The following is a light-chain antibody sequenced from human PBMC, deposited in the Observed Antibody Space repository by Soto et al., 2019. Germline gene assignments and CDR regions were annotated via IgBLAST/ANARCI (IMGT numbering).Light chain of an antibody. Sequence: DIQMTQSPSFVSAAVGDRVTLTCRASQDISNLLAWYQQKPGKAPTLLIYATSNLQRGVPSRFTGSGSGTDFTLTISRLEPEDFAVYYCQQYGTSPSTFCQGTKVDIK. V-gene: IGKV1-12*01. CDR2: ATS. J-gene: IGKJ1*01. CDR1: QDISNL. CDR3: QQYGTSPST.